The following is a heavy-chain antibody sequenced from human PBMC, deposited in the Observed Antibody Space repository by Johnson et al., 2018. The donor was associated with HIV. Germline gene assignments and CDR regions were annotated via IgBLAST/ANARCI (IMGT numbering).Heavy chain of an antibody. CDR3: AKEWAIAVRPGGAFDI. CDR2: ISYDGSNK. V-gene: IGHV3-30*18. CDR1: GFTFSSYG. D-gene: IGHD6-6*01. J-gene: IGHJ3*02. Sequence: QVQLVESGGGVVQPGRSLRLSCAASGFTFSSYGMHWVRQAPGKGLEWVAVISYDGSNKYYADSVKGRFTISRDNSKNTLYLQMNSLRAEDTAVYYCAKEWAIAVRPGGAFDIWGQGTVVTVSS.